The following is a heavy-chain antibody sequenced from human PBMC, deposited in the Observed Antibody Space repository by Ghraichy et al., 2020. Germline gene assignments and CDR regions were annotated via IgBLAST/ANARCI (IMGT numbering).Heavy chain of an antibody. Sequence: GGSLRLSCAASGFTFSSYAMSWVRQAPGKGLEWVSAISGSDGSTYYADSVKGRFTISRDNSKNTLYLQMNSLRADDTAVYYCAKDGKPTSGSYYNYYFDYWGQGTLVTVSS. J-gene: IGHJ4*02. CDR3: AKDGKPTSGSYYNYYFDY. D-gene: IGHD1-26*01. CDR2: ISGSDGST. CDR1: GFTFSSYA. V-gene: IGHV3-23*01.